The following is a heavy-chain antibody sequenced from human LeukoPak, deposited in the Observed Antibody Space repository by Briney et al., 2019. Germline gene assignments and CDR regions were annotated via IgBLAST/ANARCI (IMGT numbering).Heavy chain of an antibody. CDR2: ISGSGGST. J-gene: IGHJ4*02. D-gene: IGHD2-2*01. CDR3: AKDLLECSSTSCYSVFDY. Sequence: GGSLRLSCAASGFTFSSYGMSWVRPAPGKGLEWVSAISGSGGSTYYADSVKGRFTISRDNSKNTLYLQMNSLRAEDTAVYYCAKDLLECSSTSCYSVFDYWGQGTLVTVSS. CDR1: GFTFSSYG. V-gene: IGHV3-23*01.